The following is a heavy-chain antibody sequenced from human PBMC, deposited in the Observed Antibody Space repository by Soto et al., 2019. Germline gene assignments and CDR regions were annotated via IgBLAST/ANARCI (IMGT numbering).Heavy chain of an antibody. J-gene: IGHJ6*02. V-gene: IGHV1-18*01. CDR3: ARARGAGYYYYYVIDV. CDR1: GYTFTSYG. Sequence: GASVKVSCKASGYTFTSYGISWVRQAPGQGLEWMGWISAYNGNTNYAQKLQGRVTMTTDTSTSTAYMELRSLRSDDTAVYYCARARGAGYYYYYVIDVWGQRTSDTGSS. CDR2: ISAYNGNT. D-gene: IGHD3-16*01.